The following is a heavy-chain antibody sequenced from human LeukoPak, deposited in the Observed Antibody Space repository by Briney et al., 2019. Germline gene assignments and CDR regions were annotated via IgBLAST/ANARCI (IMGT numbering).Heavy chain of an antibody. CDR2: ISYDGSNK. V-gene: IGHV3-30*01. CDR3: ARDTVRGSLCLDY. CDR1: GFTFSSYA. J-gene: IGHJ4*02. D-gene: IGHD3-10*01. Sequence: PGRSLRLSCAASGFTFSSYAMHWVRQAPGKGLEWVAVISYDGSNKYYADSVKGRFTISRDNSKNTLYLQMNSLRAEDTAVYYCARDTVRGSLCLDYWGQGTLVTVSS.